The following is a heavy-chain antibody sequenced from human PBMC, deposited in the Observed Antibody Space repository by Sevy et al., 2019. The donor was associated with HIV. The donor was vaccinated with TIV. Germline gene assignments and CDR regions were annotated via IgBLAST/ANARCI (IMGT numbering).Heavy chain of an antibody. V-gene: IGHV3-23*01. Sequence: GGSLRLSCAASGFAFYDYSMSWIRQAPGKGLEWVATLSFGCGKINYADSVKGRFTISRDNSKNSFYLQMDNLRVEDTGLYYCAGEGCTRPHDYWGQGTRVTVSS. J-gene: IGHJ4*02. CDR2: LSFGCGKI. CDR3: AGEGCTRPHDY. CDR1: GFAFYDYS. D-gene: IGHD2-8*01.